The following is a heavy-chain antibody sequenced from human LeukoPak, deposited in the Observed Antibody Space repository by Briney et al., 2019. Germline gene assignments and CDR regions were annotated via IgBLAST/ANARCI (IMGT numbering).Heavy chain of an antibody. CDR1: GFVLSDYG. D-gene: IGHD5-12*01. V-gene: IGHV3-30*02. CDR2: VRNDGSNE. CDR3: AKESDSGYHSEGPKN. J-gene: IGHJ4*02. Sequence: GGSLRLSCAASGFVLSDYGMHXVRQAPGKGXXXXXFVRNDGSNEYYVGSVKGRFTISRDKSKNTLYLQMNSLRAEDTAVYSCAKESDSGYHSEGPKNWGLGTLVTVSS.